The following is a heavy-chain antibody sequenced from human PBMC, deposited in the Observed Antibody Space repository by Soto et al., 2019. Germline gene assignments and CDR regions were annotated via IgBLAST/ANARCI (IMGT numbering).Heavy chain of an antibody. V-gene: IGHV3-66*01. CDR3: AADPYGDYFQH. D-gene: IGHD4-17*01. CDR2: IYSGGST. CDR1: GFTVSSNY. Sequence: EVQLVESGGGLVQPGGSLRLSCAASGFTVSSNYMSWVRQAPGKGLEWVSVIYSGGSTYYADSVKGRFTISRDNSKNTLYLKMNSLRAEDTAVYYCAADPYGDYFQHWGQGSLVTVSS. J-gene: IGHJ1*01.